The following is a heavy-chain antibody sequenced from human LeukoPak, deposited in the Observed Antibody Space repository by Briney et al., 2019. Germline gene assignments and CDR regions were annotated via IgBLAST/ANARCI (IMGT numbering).Heavy chain of an antibody. CDR2: ISYDGSNK. D-gene: IGHD2-21*01. J-gene: IGHJ5*01. Sequence: PGGSLRLSCVASGFTFSSYAIHWVRQAPGKGLEWVALISYDGSNKNYADPVKGRFNISRDNSKHPLYLAVNSLRAEDSAVYYCAREYCGGECYSGFDFWGQGTLVTVSS. CDR3: AREYCGGECYSGFDF. CDR1: GFTFSSYA. V-gene: IGHV3-30*04.